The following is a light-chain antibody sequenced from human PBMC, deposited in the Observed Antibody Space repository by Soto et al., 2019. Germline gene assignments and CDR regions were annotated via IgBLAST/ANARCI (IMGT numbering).Light chain of an antibody. CDR1: SGHSNYK. CDR2: VGTDGIVG. V-gene: IGLV9-49*03. CDR3: GADHGSGRDFVVV. J-gene: IGLJ2*01. Sequence: QLVLTQPPSASGSLGAAVTLTCTLSSGHSNYKVDWYQQRPGKGPRFLMRVGTDGIVGSKGDGIPDRFSVFGSGLNRFLTISNIQEEDESDYHCGADHGSGRDFVVVFGGGTKLIVL.